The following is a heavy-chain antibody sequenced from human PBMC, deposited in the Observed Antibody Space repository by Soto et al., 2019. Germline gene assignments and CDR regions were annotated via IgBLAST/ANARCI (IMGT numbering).Heavy chain of an antibody. CDR1: GFTFSSYS. Sequence: GGSLRLSCAASGFTFSSYSMNWVRQAPGKGLEWVSSISSSSSYIYYADSVKGRFTISRDNAKNSLYLQMNSLRAEDTAVYYCARVFQTRATYYDFWSGPNDAFDIWGQGTMVTVSS. J-gene: IGHJ3*02. D-gene: IGHD3-3*01. V-gene: IGHV3-21*01. CDR3: ARVFQTRATYYDFWSGPNDAFDI. CDR2: ISSSSSYI.